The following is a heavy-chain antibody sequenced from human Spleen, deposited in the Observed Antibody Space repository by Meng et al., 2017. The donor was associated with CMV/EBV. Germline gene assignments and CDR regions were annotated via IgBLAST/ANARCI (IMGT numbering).Heavy chain of an antibody. CDR2: IRHDGTTK. V-gene: IGHV3-30*02. Sequence: GESLKISCAASGFTFDNYGMHWVRQNPGKGLEWVAFIRHDGTTKFYGDSVKGRFTISRDNSKNTVYLQMNSLRPEETAIYYCAKDLLLFGGANAYFDYWGQGTLVTVSS. D-gene: IGHD3/OR15-3a*01. J-gene: IGHJ4*02. CDR3: AKDLLLFGGANAYFDY. CDR1: GFTFDNYG.